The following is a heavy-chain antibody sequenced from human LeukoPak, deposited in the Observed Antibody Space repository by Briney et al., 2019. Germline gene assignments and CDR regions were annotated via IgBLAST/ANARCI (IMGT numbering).Heavy chain of an antibody. V-gene: IGHV4-4*07. CDR2: IYTSGST. CDR3: ARGSEGSTFYYYYYYMDV. J-gene: IGHJ6*03. Sequence: ASETLSLTCTVSGGSITSYYWSWIRQPAGKGLEWIGRIYTSGSTNYNPSLKSRVTISVDTSKNQFSLKLSSVTAADTAVYYCARGSEGSTFYYYYYYMDVWGKGTTVTVSS. D-gene: IGHD2/OR15-2a*01. CDR1: GGSITSYY.